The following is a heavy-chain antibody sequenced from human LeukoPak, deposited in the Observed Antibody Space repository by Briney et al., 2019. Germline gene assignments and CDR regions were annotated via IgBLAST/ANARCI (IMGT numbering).Heavy chain of an antibody. Sequence: GSLRLSCAASGFTFSSYAMSWVRQAPGKGLEWVSVIYSGGSTYYADFVKGRFTISRDNSKNTLYLQMNSLRAEDTAVYYCARDRGMGYYYYMDVWGKGTTVTISS. CDR2: IYSGGST. CDR3: ARDRGMGYYYYMDV. D-gene: IGHD5-24*01. CDR1: GFTFSSYA. V-gene: IGHV3-66*01. J-gene: IGHJ6*03.